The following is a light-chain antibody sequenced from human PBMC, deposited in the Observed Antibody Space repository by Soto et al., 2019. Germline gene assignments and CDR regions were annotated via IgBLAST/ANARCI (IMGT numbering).Light chain of an antibody. CDR1: QSITSW. Sequence: DIQMTQSPSTLSASVGDRVTITCRASQSITSWLAWYQQKPGKAPKLLIYKASSLESGVPSRFSGSGSGTEFTLTISSLQPDDFATYYCQQFSTYSWTFGQGTKVEIK. V-gene: IGKV1-5*03. CDR2: KAS. J-gene: IGKJ1*01. CDR3: QQFSTYSWT.